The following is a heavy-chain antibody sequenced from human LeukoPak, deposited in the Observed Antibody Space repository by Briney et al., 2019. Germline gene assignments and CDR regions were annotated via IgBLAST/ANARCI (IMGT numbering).Heavy chain of an antibody. Sequence: SETLSLTCAVYGGSFSGYYWSWIRQPPGKGLEWIGYIYYSGSTNYNPSLKSRVTISVDTSKNQFSLKLSSVTAADTAVYYCARSLAAAGSWFDPWGQGTLVTVSS. J-gene: IGHJ5*02. V-gene: IGHV4-59*01. D-gene: IGHD6-13*01. CDR2: IYYSGST. CDR1: GGSFSGYY. CDR3: ARSLAAAGSWFDP.